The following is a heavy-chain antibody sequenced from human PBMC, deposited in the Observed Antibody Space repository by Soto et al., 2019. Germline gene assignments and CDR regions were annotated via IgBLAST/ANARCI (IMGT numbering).Heavy chain of an antibody. J-gene: IGHJ4*02. CDR1: GYTFTGYY. D-gene: IGHD3-3*01. CDR2: INPNSGGT. Sequence: QVQLVQSGAEVKKPGASVKVSCTASGYTFTGYYMHWVRQAPGQGLEWMGWINPNSGGTNYAQKFQGWDTMTRDTSISTAYMELSRLRSDDTAVYYCARDYDFWSGYDYWGQGTLVTVSS. V-gene: IGHV1-2*04. CDR3: ARDYDFWSGYDY.